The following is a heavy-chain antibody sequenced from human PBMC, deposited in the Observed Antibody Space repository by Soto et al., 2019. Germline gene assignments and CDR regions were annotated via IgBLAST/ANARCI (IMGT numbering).Heavy chain of an antibody. Sequence: SVKVSCKTSGYTFTRNGISWVRQAPGQGLEWMGWISPKSGSIKYAQKFQGRVIMTTDTSTSTAYMEVRSLRSDDTAVYYCVKDRDSNSWPSRDVWGPGTTVTVSS. CDR1: GYTFTRNG. CDR3: VKDRDSNSWPSRDV. V-gene: IGHV1-18*01. CDR2: ISPKSGSI. D-gene: IGHD3-22*01. J-gene: IGHJ6*02.